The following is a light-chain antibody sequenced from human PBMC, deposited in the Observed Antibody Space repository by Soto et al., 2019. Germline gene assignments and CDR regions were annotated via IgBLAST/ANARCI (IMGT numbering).Light chain of an antibody. CDR3: LQYNSFPLS. Sequence: DIQMTQSPSSLSAFVGDRVIITCRASQDIRYDLGWFQQKPGKAPKRLVYGASNLEGGVPSRFSGSGSGGEFTLTISSLQPEDFAIYYCLQYNSFPLSFGPGTKVDIK. V-gene: IGKV1-17*01. CDR1: QDIRYD. CDR2: GAS. J-gene: IGKJ3*01.